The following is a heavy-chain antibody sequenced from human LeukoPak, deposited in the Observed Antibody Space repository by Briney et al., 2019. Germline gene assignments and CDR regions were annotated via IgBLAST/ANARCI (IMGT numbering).Heavy chain of an antibody. V-gene: IGHV3-7*01. D-gene: IGHD1-26*01. CDR1: GFTFSSYW. CDR3: ARVGHGATLEY. J-gene: IGHJ4*02. Sequence: GGSLRLSCAASGFTFSSYWMSWVRQAPGKGLEWVTNIKPDESEKYYVDSVKGRFTVSRDNAKNSVYLQMNSLRVEDTAVYYCARVGHGATLEYWGQGTLVTVSS. CDR2: IKPDESEK.